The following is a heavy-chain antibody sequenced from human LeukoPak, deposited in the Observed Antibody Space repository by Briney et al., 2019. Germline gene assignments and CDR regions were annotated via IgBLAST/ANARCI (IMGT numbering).Heavy chain of an antibody. CDR3: AKDRRGYDSSGYYGGVIDY. V-gene: IGHV3-30*18. D-gene: IGHD3-22*01. CDR1: GFTFSSYG. J-gene: IGHJ4*02. Sequence: GGSLRLSCAASGFTFSSYGMHWVRQAPGKGLEWVAVISYDGSNKYYADSVKGRFTISRDNSKNTLYLQMNSLRAEDTAVYYCAKDRRGYDSSGYYGGVIDYWGQGTLVTVSS. CDR2: ISYDGSNK.